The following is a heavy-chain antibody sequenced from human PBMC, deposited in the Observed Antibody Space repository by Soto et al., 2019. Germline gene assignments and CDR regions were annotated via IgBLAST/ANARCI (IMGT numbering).Heavy chain of an antibody. CDR1: GFTFSTYG. CDR2: MSYDGTKQ. J-gene: IGHJ4*02. V-gene: IGHV3-30*18. Sequence: GGSLRLSCAASGFTFSTYGMHWVRQAPGKGLEWVAAMSYDGTKQYYVDSVKGRFTISRDNAKNSLYLQMNSLRAEDTALYYCAKDTDGYYFDYWGQGTLVTVSS. CDR3: AKDTDGYYFDY.